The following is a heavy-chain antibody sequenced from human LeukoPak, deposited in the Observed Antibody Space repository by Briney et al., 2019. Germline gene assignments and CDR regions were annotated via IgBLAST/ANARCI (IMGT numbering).Heavy chain of an antibody. CDR3: ARSRRGEISGSRSRCYFDY. J-gene: IGHJ4*02. Sequence: SETLSLTCAVYGGSFSGYYWSWIRQPPGKGLEWIGYIYYSGSTNYNPSLKSRVTISVDTSKNQFSLKLSSVTAADTAVYYCARSRRGEISGSRSRCYFDYWGQGTLVTVSS. D-gene: IGHD6-13*01. V-gene: IGHV4-59*01. CDR1: GGSFSGYY. CDR2: IYYSGST.